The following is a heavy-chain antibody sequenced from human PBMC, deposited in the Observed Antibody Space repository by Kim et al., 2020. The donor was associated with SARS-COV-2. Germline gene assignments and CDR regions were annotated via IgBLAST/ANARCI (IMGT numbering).Heavy chain of an antibody. Sequence: TVYASSMKGRYTTARDKSKNMLYLQMNGPGAEYTAIYYCAKAQWGASLDYWGQGTLVTVSS. V-gene: IGHV3-23*01. CDR2: T. D-gene: IGHD1-26*01. CDR3: AKAQWGASLDY. J-gene: IGHJ4*02.